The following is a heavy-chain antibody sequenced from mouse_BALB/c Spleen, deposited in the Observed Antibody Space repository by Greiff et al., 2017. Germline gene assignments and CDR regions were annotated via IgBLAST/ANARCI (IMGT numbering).Heavy chain of an antibody. Sequence: VESGGGLVQPGGSRKLSCAASGFTFSSFGMHWVRQAPEKGLEWVAYISSGSSTIYYADTVKGRFTISRDNPKNTLFLQMTSLRSEDTAMYYCAREGDYYGSSFAYWGQGTLVTVSA. CDR1: GFTFSSFG. V-gene: IGHV5-17*02. D-gene: IGHD1-1*01. J-gene: IGHJ3*01. CDR3: AREGDYYGSSFAY. CDR2: ISSGSSTI.